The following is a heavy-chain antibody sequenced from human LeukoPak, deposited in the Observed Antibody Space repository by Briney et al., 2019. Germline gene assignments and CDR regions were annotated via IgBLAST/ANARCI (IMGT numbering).Heavy chain of an antibody. CDR2: ISSSSSYI. D-gene: IGHD4-17*01. J-gene: IGHJ4*02. CDR1: GFTFSSYS. V-gene: IGHV3-21*01. Sequence: PGGSLRLSCAASGFTFSSYSMNWVRQAPGKGLEWVSSISSSSSYIYYADSVKGRFTISRDNAKNLLYLQMNSLRAEDTAVYYCAKDEDHDYGDYYFDSWGQGTLVTVSS. CDR3: AKDEDHDYGDYYFDS.